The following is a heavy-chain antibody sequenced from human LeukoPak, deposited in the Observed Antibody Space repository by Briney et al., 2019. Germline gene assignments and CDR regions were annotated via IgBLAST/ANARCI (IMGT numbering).Heavy chain of an antibody. D-gene: IGHD2-21*01. CDR3: ASSCSQCDYFDY. CDR2: IYYSGGT. V-gene: IGHV4-59*13. CDR1: GGSISRYY. Sequence: SETLYLTCTASGGSISRYYWTWIRQPPGKGLEWMGSIYYSGGTNYNPSLKSRVTISVDTSKNQFSLKLSSVTAADTAVYYCASSCSQCDYFDYWGQGTLVTVSS. J-gene: IGHJ4*02.